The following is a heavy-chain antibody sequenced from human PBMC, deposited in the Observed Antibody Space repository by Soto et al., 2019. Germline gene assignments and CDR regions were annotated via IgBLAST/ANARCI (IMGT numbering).Heavy chain of an antibody. CDR2: ISGDNGNT. CDR1: GYTFSSFG. Sequence: QAQLVQSGAEVKKPGASVRVSSKTSGYTFSSFGMSWVRQAPGKGLEWMGWISGDNGNTKYAQSVQGRVTLTTDTLTSTGYMELRSLRADDTAVYFSARAPVVDINRDSLDMWGHGTMVTVSS. J-gene: IGHJ3*02. V-gene: IGHV1-18*01. CDR3: ARAPVVDINRDSLDM. D-gene: IGHD2-15*01.